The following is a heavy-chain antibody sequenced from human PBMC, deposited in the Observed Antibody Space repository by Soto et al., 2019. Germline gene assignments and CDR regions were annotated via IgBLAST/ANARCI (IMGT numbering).Heavy chain of an antibody. CDR2: INHSGST. CDR3: ARVGPVLSGGLDY. Sequence: QVQLQQWGAGLLKPSETLSLTCAVYGGSFSGYYWSWIRQPPGKGLEWIGEINHSGSTNYNPSLKSRVTISVDTSKNQVSLKLSSVTAADTAVYYCARVGPVLSGGLDYWGQGTLVTVSS. V-gene: IGHV4-34*01. D-gene: IGHD2-8*02. CDR1: GGSFSGYY. J-gene: IGHJ4*02.